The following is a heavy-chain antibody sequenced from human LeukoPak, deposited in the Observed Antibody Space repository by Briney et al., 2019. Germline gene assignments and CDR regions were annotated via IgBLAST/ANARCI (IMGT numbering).Heavy chain of an antibody. V-gene: IGHV3-74*01. D-gene: IGHD3-22*01. CDR1: GFTFSSYW. Sequence: GGSLRLSCAASGFTFSSYWMHWVRQAPGKGLVWVSRINSDGSSTSYADSVKGRFTISRDNAKNTLYLQMNSLRAEDTAVHYCARANYDSSGYPFYWGQGTLVTVSS. J-gene: IGHJ4*02. CDR2: INSDGSST. CDR3: ARANYDSSGYPFY.